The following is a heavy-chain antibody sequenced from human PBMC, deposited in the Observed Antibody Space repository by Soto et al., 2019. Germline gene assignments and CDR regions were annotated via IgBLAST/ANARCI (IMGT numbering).Heavy chain of an antibody. J-gene: IGHJ4*02. Sequence: GGSLRLSCAASGFTFSSYGMHWVRQAPGKGLEWVAVISYDGSNKYYADSVKGRFTISRDNSKNTLYLQMNSLRAEDTAVYYCAKDPESIVGATHFDYWGQGTLVTVSS. CDR1: GFTFSSYG. CDR2: ISYDGSNK. V-gene: IGHV3-30*18. D-gene: IGHD1-26*01. CDR3: AKDPESIVGATHFDY.